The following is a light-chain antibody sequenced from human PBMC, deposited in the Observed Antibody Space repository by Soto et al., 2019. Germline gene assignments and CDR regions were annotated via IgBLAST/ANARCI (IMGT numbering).Light chain of an antibody. V-gene: IGKV3D-20*02. CDR3: QHRSNWPPWT. Sequence: EIVLTQSPGTLSFSPGERGTLSXRPSQTVGSFYLAWYQQRPGQAPRLLIYDASTRATGIPDRFSGSGSGTDFTLTISSLEPEDFAVYYCQHRSNWPPWTFGQGTKV. CDR2: DAS. J-gene: IGKJ1*01. CDR1: QTVGSFY.